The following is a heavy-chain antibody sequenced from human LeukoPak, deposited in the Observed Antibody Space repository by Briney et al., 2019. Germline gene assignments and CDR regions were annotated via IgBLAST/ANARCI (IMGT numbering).Heavy chain of an antibody. CDR1: GFTFSTYA. Sequence: PGGSLRLSCAASGFTFSTYAMHWVRQAPGKGLERVALMSYDGSNKYYADSVKGRFTIYRDNSKNTLYLQMNSLRAEDTAVYYCAKEGSIQSGFDYWGQGTLLTVSS. CDR2: MSYDGSNK. V-gene: IGHV3-30-3*01. D-gene: IGHD6-6*01. CDR3: AKEGSIQSGFDY. J-gene: IGHJ4*02.